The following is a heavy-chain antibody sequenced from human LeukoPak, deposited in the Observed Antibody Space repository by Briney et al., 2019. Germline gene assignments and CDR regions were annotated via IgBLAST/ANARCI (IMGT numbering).Heavy chain of an antibody. CDR3: AKGDVVTPIIPLDY. CDR1: GFTFSSYA. CDR2: ISGSGGTT. Sequence: PGGSLRLSCAASGFTFSSYAMSCVRQAPGKGLEWVSGISGSGGTTYYGDSVQGRFTISRDNSKKTVFLQMSSLRAEDTAVYYCAKGDVVTPIIPLDYWGQGTLVTVSS. V-gene: IGHV3-23*01. D-gene: IGHD5-12*01. J-gene: IGHJ4*02.